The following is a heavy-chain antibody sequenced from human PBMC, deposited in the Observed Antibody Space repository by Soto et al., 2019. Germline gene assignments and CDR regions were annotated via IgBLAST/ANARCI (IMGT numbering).Heavy chain of an antibody. CDR1: GYTFTSYA. D-gene: IGHD2-2*01. V-gene: IGHV1-3*01. CDR2: INAGNGNT. J-gene: IGHJ6*02. CDR3: ARGCSSTSCFSVIGMDV. Sequence: ASVKVSCKASGYTFTSYAMHWVRQAPGQRLERMGWINAGNGNTKYSQKFQGRVTITRDTSASTAYMELSSLRSEDTAVYYCARGCSSTSCFSVIGMDVWGQGTTVTVSS.